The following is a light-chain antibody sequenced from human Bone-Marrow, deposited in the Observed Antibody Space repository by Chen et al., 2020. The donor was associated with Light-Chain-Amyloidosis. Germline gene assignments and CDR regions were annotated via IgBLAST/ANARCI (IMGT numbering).Light chain of an antibody. CDR3: CSYSGRTTFVL. Sequence: QSALTQPDSVAGSPGQTITISRTGTGHDVGGYNLLPWYQQHPGKAPKLIISEGTQRPSGISDRFSGSKSGNTASLTISGLQAEDESDFYCCSYSGRTTFVLFGGGTKLTVL. CDR2: EGT. V-gene: IGLV2-23*03. J-gene: IGLJ2*01. CDR1: GHDVGGYNL.